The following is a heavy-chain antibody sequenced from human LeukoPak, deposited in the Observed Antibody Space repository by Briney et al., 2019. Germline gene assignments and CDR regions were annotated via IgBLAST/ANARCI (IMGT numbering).Heavy chain of an antibody. V-gene: IGHV4-31*03. CDR1: GGAINSADYY. CDR3: ARDLGGDGFNLRNWFDP. D-gene: IGHD5-24*01. J-gene: IGHJ5*02. CDR2: IYYSGSR. Sequence: SETLSLTCTVSGGAINSADYYWSWIRQHPGKGLEWIGYIYYSGSRYYNPSLKSRVSISIDTSKNQFSLNLSSVTAADTAVYYCARDLGGDGFNLRNWFDPWGQGTLVTVSS.